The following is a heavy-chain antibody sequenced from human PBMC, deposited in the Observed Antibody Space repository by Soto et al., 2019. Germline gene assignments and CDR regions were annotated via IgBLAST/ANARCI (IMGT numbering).Heavy chain of an antibody. CDR2: ISAYNGNT. D-gene: IGHD4-17*01. J-gene: IGHJ5*02. V-gene: IGHV1-18*01. Sequence: ASVKVSCKASGYTFTSNGISWVRQAPGQGLEWMGWISAYNGNTNYAQKLQGRVTMTTDTSTSTAYMELRSLRSDDTAVYYCARDRDYGDWNWFYPWGQGTLVTVSS. CDR1: GYTFTSNG. CDR3: ARDRDYGDWNWFYP.